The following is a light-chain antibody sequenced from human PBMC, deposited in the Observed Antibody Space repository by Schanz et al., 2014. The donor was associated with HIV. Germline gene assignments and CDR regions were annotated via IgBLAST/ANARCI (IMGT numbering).Light chain of an antibody. CDR2: GAS. J-gene: IGKJ2*01. CDR1: QSVSSN. V-gene: IGKV3D-15*01. CDR3: QQYNNWPMYT. Sequence: EIVLTQSPAILSLSPGDRATLSCRASQSVSSNLAWYQQKAGQAPRLLTYGASTRVPGIPARFSANGSETEFTLSISSLQSEDFAVYYCQQYNNWPMYTFGQGTKLEIK.